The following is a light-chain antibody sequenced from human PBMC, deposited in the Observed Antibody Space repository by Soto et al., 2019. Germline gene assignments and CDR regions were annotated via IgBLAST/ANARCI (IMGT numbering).Light chain of an antibody. CDR3: QQANSFPIT. CDR2: EAS. J-gene: IGKJ5*01. V-gene: IGKV1-12*01. CDR1: QDISSW. Sequence: DIQMTQSPSSVSASVGDRVTITCRASQDISSWLAWYQQKPGKAPKLLSYEASSLQSGAPSRFSGSGSGTEFTLTISSLQPEDFATYYCQQANSFPITFGQGTRLEI.